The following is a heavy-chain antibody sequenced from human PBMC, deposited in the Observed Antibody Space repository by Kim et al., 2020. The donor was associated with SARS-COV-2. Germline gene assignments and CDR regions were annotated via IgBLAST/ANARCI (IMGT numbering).Heavy chain of an antibody. CDR3: AKVHPISAIFGVVINRLIGYFDY. CDR1: GFTFSSYA. J-gene: IGHJ4*02. CDR2: ISGSGGST. V-gene: IGHV3-23*01. D-gene: IGHD3-3*01. Sequence: GGSLRLSCAASGFTFSSYAMSWVRQAPGKGLEWVSAISGSGGSTYYADSVKGRFTISRDNSKNTLYLQMNSLRAEDTAVYYCAKVHPISAIFGVVINRLIGYFDYWGQGTLVTVSS.